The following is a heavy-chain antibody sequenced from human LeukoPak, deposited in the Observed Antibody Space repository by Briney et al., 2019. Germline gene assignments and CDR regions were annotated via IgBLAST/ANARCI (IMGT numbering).Heavy chain of an antibody. CDR2: ISSSSSYI. J-gene: IGHJ4*02. Sequence: GGSLRLSCAASGFTFSSYSMSWVRQAPGKGLEWVSSISSSSSYIYYADSVKGRFTISRDNAKNSLYLQMNSLRAEDTAVYYCARDGNTYHYDSSGLNPLDYWGQGTLVTVSS. D-gene: IGHD3-22*01. CDR1: GFTFSSYS. V-gene: IGHV3-21*01. CDR3: ARDGNTYHYDSSGLNPLDY.